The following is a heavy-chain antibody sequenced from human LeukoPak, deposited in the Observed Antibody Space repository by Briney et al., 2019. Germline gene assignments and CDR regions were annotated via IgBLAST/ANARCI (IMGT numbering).Heavy chain of an antibody. CDR1: GGSISTY. CDR3: ARRAGAYSHPYDY. Sequence: TSETLSLTCTVSGGSISTYWSWIRQPPGQGLEWIGHIYYSGSTNYSPSLKSRVTMSVDTSKNQFSLRLSSVTAADTAVYYCARRAGAYSHPYDYWGQGTLVTVSS. CDR2: IYYSGST. V-gene: IGHV4-59*01. D-gene: IGHD4/OR15-4a*01. J-gene: IGHJ4*02.